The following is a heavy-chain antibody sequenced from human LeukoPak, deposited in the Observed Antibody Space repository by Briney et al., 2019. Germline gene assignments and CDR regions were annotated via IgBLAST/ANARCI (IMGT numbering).Heavy chain of an antibody. V-gene: IGHV4-61*01. CDR3: AREPGETDEGFEY. D-gene: IGHD1-14*01. CDR1: GGSVSSGSYY. Sequence: SETLSLTCTVSGGSVSSGSYYWNWIRQPPGKELEWIGHIYYSGSTDYNPSLKSRVTISADTSKNQFSLKMTSVTAADTAVYYCAREPGETDEGFEYWGQGTLVTVSS. CDR2: IYYSGST. J-gene: IGHJ4*02.